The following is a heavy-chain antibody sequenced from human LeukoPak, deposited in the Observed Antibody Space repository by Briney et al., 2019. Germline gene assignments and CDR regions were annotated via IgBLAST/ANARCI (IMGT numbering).Heavy chain of an antibody. V-gene: IGHV3-33*01. J-gene: IGHJ4*02. CDR3: ARDFIPAAIAAAFDY. Sequence: GGSLRLSCAASGFAFSSYGMHWVRQAPGKGLEWVAVIWYDGSNKYYADSVKGRFTISRDNSKNTLYLQMNSLRAEDTAVYYCARDFIPAAIAAAFDYWGQGTLVTVSS. CDR2: IWYDGSNK. D-gene: IGHD2-2*02. CDR1: GFAFSSYG.